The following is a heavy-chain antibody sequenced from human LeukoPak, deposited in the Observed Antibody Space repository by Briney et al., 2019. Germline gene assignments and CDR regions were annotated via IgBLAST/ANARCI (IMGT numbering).Heavy chain of an antibody. CDR1: GGSFSGYY. Sequence: PSETLSLTCAVYGGSFSGYYWSWIRQPPGKGLEWIGEINHSGSTNYNPSLKSRVTISVDTSKNQFSLKLSSVTAADTAVYYCARDRYCSSTSCSYYYYYYGMDVWGQGTTVTVSS. CDR2: INHSGST. V-gene: IGHV4-34*01. J-gene: IGHJ6*02. D-gene: IGHD2-2*01. CDR3: ARDRYCSSTSCSYYYYYYGMDV.